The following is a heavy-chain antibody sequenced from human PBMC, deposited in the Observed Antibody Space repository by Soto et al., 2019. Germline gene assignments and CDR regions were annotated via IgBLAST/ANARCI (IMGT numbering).Heavy chain of an antibody. J-gene: IGHJ4*02. V-gene: IGHV1-3*01. CDR1: GYTFTSYS. CDR3: AKSGDYAWMGYFYS. D-gene: IGHD4-17*01. CDR2: INAGNGNT. Sequence: ASVKVSCKASGYTFTSYSMHWVRQAPGQRLEWMGWINAGNGNTIYSQKFQGRVTISRDTSASTAYMELSSLRSEDTAVYHCAKSGDYAWMGYFYSWGQGTLVTVSS.